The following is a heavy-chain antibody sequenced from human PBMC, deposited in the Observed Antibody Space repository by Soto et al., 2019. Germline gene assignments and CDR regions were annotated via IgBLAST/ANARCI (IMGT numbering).Heavy chain of an antibody. CDR2: IYYSGST. J-gene: IGHJ5*02. CDR3: AVRLRYCSGGSWSAAWLDP. D-gene: IGHD2-15*01. CDR1: GGSISSSSYY. Sequence: PSETLSLTCTVSGGSISSSSYYWGWIRQPPGKGLEWIGSIYYSGSTYYNPSLKSRVTISVDTSKNQFSLKLSSVTAADTAVYYCAVRLRYCSGGSWSAAWLDPWGQGTLVTLSS. V-gene: IGHV4-39*01.